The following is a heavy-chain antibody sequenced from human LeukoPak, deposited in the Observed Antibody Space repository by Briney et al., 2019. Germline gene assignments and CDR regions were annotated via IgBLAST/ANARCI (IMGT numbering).Heavy chain of an antibody. CDR2: ISYDGSNK. Sequence: GGSLRLSCAASGFTFSSYAMHWVRQAPGKGLEWVAVISYDGSNKYYADSVKGRFTISRDNSKNTLYLQMNSLRAEDTAVYYCARNYDILTGYHYYFDYWGQGTLVTVSS. CDR1: GFTFSSYA. CDR3: ARNYDILTGYHYYFDY. V-gene: IGHV3-30-3*01. D-gene: IGHD3-9*01. J-gene: IGHJ4*02.